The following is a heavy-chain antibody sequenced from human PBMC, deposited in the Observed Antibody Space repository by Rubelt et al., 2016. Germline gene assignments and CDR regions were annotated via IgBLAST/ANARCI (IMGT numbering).Heavy chain of an antibody. Sequence: RGKGLEWVSAISGSGSSTYYADSVRGRFTISRDNSKNKLYLQMSSLRAEDTAVYYCAKYIAPKYTTPSTRSFDYWGQGTLVTVSS. D-gene: IGHD1-26*01. J-gene: IGHJ4*02. CDR2: ISGSGSST. V-gene: IGHV3-23*01. CDR3: AKYIAPKYTTPSTRSFDY.